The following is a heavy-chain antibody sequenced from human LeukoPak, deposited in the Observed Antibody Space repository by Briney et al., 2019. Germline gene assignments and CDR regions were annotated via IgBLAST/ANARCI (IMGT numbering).Heavy chain of an antibody. V-gene: IGHV3-9*01. D-gene: IGHD1-26*01. CDR2: ISWNSGSI. J-gene: IGHJ3*02. CDR1: GFTFDDYA. Sequence: GGSLGLSFAASGFTFDDYAMHWVRQAPGKGLEWVSGISWNSGSIGYADSVKGRFTISRDNAKNSLYLQMNSLRAEDTALYYCAKASGSYPEYYDAFDIWGQGTMVTVSS. CDR3: AKASGSYPEYYDAFDI.